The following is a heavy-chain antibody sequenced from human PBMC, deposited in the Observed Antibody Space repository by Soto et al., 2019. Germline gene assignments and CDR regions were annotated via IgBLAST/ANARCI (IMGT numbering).Heavy chain of an antibody. D-gene: IGHD2-15*01. CDR1: GFSFSSYW. Sequence: LRLSCVASGFSFSSYWMTWVRQAPGKGLEWVANMNRDGSEKYFVDSVKGRFTISRDNAENSLSLQMNSLRAEDTAVYYCARRVQILGPHYYFDYWGQGALVTVSS. J-gene: IGHJ4*02. CDR3: ARRVQILGPHYYFDY. CDR2: MNRDGSEK. V-gene: IGHV3-7*01.